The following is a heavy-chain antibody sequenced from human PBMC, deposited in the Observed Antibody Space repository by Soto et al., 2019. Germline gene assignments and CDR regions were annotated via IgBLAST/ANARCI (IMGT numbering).Heavy chain of an antibody. Sequence: SETLSLTCTVSGGSISSYYWSCIRQPPGKGLEWIGYIYNSGTTNYNPSLKSRVTISVDRSKNQFSLKLSSVTAADTAVYYCARGRLPISTFAFDYWGQGTLVTVSS. CDR3: ARGRLPISTFAFDY. CDR1: GGSISSYY. D-gene: IGHD3-10*01. J-gene: IGHJ4*02. CDR2: IYNSGTT. V-gene: IGHV4-59*12.